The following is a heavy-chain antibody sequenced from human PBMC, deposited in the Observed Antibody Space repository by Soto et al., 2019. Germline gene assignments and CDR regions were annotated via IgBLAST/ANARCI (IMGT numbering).Heavy chain of an antibody. CDR3: ARELGIAVAGQGDFQH. CDR1: GYTFTSYA. Sequence: GASVKVSCKASGYTFTSYAMNWVRQAPGQGLEWMGWINTNTGNRTYAQGFTGRFGFSLDTSVSTAYLQICSLKAEDTAVYYCARELGIAVAGQGDFQHWGQGTLVTVSS. V-gene: IGHV7-4-1*01. CDR2: INTNTGNR. J-gene: IGHJ1*01. D-gene: IGHD6-19*01.